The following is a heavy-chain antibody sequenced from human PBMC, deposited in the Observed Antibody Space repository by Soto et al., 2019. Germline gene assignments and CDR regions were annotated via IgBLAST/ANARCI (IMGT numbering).Heavy chain of an antibody. CDR2: ISYDGSNK. CDR3: AREARWELLLGEFDY. D-gene: IGHD1-26*01. Sequence: GESLKISCAASGFTFSSYAMHWVRQAPGKGLEWVAVISYDGSNKYYADSVKGRFTISRDNSKNTLYLQMNSLRAEDTAVYYCAREARWELLLGEFDYWGQGTLVTVSS. V-gene: IGHV3-30-3*01. CDR1: GFTFSSYA. J-gene: IGHJ4*02.